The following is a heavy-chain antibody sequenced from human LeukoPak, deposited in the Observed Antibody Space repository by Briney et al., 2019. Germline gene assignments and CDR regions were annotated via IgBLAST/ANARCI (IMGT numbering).Heavy chain of an antibody. CDR2: FSGTSST. J-gene: IGHJ4*02. Sequence: GGSLRLSYAASGFTFSSYAMSWVRQAPGKGLEWVSTFSGTSSTSYADAVKGRVTISRDNSKNTLYLQMNSLRAEDTAVYYCAKLKQWQPQRYFFEYWGQGALVTVAS. CDR3: AKLKQWQPQRYFFEY. D-gene: IGHD6-19*01. CDR1: GFTFSSYA. V-gene: IGHV3-23*01.